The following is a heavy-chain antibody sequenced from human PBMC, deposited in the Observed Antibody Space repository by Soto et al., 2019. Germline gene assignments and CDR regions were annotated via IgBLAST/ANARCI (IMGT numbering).Heavy chain of an antibody. CDR1: GFTFSSYA. V-gene: IGHV3-23*01. CDR3: AKDRSRYYDSSGGDAFDI. D-gene: IGHD3-22*01. Sequence: PVGSLRLSCAASGFTFSSYAMSWVRQAPGKGLEWVSAISGSGGSTYYADSVKGRFTISRDNSKNTLYLQMNSLRAEDTAVYYCAKDRSRYYDSSGGDAFDIWGQGTMVTVSS. CDR2: ISGSGGST. J-gene: IGHJ3*02.